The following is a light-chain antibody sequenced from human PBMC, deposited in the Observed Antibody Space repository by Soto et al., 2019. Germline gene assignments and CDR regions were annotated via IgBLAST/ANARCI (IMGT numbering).Light chain of an antibody. CDR3: QQSYSTPIT. CDR1: QSISSY. Sequence: DIQMTQSQSSLSASVGDRVTITCRASQSISSYLNWYQQKPGKAPELLIYAASSLQSGVPSRFSGSGSGTDFTLTISSLQPEDFATYYCQQSYSTPITFGHGTLLEIK. J-gene: IGKJ5*01. CDR2: AAS. V-gene: IGKV1-39*01.